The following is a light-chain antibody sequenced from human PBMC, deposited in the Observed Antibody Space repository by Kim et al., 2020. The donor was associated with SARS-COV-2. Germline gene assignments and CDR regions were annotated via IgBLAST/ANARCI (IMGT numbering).Light chain of an antibody. CDR3: QQCGSSPRT. J-gene: IGKJ1*01. CDR2: GAS. CDR1: QSVSSSS. V-gene: IGKV3-20*01. Sequence: EIVLTQSPGTLSLSPGERATLSCRASQSVSSSSLAWYQQKPGQAPRLLIYGASTRATGIPDRFSGSGSGTDFTLTISRLEPEDLAVYYCQQCGSSPRTFGQGTKLEI.